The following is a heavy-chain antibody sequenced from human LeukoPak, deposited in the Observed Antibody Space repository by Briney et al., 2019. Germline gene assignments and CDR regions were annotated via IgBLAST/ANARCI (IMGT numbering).Heavy chain of an antibody. V-gene: IGHV4-59*08. D-gene: IGHD3-10*01. CDR2: IYYSGST. Sequence: SETLSLTCTVSGGSISDYYWNWMRQPPGKGLEWIGYIYYSGSTNYNPSLKSRVTISVDTSKNQFSLKLNSVTAADTAVYYCARHYGPWGQGTLVTVSS. CDR1: GGSISDYY. J-gene: IGHJ5*02. CDR3: ARHYGP.